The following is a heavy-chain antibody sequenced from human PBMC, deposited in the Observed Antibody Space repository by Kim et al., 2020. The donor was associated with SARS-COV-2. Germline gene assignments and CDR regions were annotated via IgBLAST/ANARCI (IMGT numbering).Heavy chain of an antibody. CDR3: VKDSSIYWYFDL. Sequence: SETLSLTCTVSGGSVSTTNYYWGWIRQPPGKGLEWIGSIYYSGSTNYNASLKSRVTISVDTSTNQFSLKLNSVTAADTAVYYCVKDSSIYWYFDLWGRGTLVTVSS. J-gene: IGHJ2*01. D-gene: IGHD3-3*01. V-gene: IGHV4-39*01. CDR2: IYYSGST. CDR1: GGSVSTTNYY.